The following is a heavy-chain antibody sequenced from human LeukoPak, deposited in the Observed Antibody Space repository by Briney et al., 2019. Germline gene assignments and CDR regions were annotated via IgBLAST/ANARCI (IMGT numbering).Heavy chain of an antibody. Sequence: SETLSLTCAVYGGSFSGYYWSWLRQPPGKGLEWIGEINHSGSTNYNPSLKSRVTISVDTSKNQFSLKLSSVTAADTAVYYCARGLGGWYPYYFDYWGQGTLVTVSS. CDR3: ARGLGGWYPYYFDY. D-gene: IGHD6-19*01. CDR1: GGSFSGYY. V-gene: IGHV4-34*01. CDR2: INHSGST. J-gene: IGHJ4*02.